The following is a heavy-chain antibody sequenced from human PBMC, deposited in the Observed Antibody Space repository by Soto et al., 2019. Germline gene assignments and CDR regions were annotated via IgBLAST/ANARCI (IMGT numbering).Heavy chain of an antibody. D-gene: IGHD5-18*01. V-gene: IGHV3-30*18. J-gene: IGHJ3*02. CDR3: PKGVRSRRVGPAMEGGVACDI. CDR2: ISYDGSNK. Sequence: PGGSLRLSCAASGFTFSSYGMHWVRQAPGKGLEWVAVISYDGSNKYYADSVKGRFTISRDNSKNTLYLQMNSLRSEDTAVYYFPKGVRSRRVGPAMEGGVACDIVGQETMVAVSS. CDR1: GFTFSSYG.